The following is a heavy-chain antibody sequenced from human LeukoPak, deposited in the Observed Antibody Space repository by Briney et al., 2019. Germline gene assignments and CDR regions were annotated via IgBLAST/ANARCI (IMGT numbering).Heavy chain of an antibody. CDR1: GFMFNNYW. V-gene: IGHV3-7*03. J-gene: IGHJ4*02. Sequence: GGSLRLSCAASGFMFNNYWMSWVRQAPGKGLEWVANIKQDGSEIYYVESVKGRFTISRDNAKNSLYVQMNSLRGEDTAVYFCAKGGGRGDYDLTGRFSTHFDSWGQGTPVIVSS. CDR2: IKQDGSEI. CDR3: AKGGGRGDYDLTGRFSTHFDS. D-gene: IGHD4-17*01.